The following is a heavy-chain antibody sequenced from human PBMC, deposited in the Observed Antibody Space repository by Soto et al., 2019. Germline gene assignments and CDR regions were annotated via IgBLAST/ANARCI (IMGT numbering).Heavy chain of an antibody. V-gene: IGHV3-30*18. D-gene: IGHD3-3*01. Sequence: QVQLVESGGGVVQPGRSLRLSCAASGFTFSSYGMHWVRQAPGKGLEWVAVISYDGSNKYYADSVKGRFTISRDNSKNTLYLQMNSLRAEDTAVYYCAKDATYYDFCSGYSRSVKYYGMDVWGQGTTVTVSS. CDR2: ISYDGSNK. CDR3: AKDATYYDFCSGYSRSVKYYGMDV. J-gene: IGHJ6*02. CDR1: GFTFSSYG.